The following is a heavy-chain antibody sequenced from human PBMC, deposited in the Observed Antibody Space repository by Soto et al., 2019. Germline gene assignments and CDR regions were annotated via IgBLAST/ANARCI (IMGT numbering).Heavy chain of an antibody. Sequence: SWSLSLTCTVSGASISGFYWSWIRKSAGKGLEWIGRIYATGTTDYNPSLKSRVMMSVDTSKKQFSLKLRSVTAADTAVYYCVRDGTKTLRDWFDPWGQGISVTVSS. J-gene: IGHJ5*02. V-gene: IGHV4-4*07. CDR2: IYATGTT. CDR1: GASISGFY. D-gene: IGHD1-1*01. CDR3: VRDGTKTLRDWFDP.